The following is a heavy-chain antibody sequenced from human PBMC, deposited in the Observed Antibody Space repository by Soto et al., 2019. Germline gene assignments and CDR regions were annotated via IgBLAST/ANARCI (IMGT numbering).Heavy chain of an antibody. D-gene: IGHD3-10*01. J-gene: IGHJ5*02. CDR2: IYHSVRT. CDR1: GGSISSSNW. Sequence: PSETLSLTCAVSGGSISSSNWWSWVRQPPGKGLEWIGEIYHSVRTNYNPSLKSRVTISVDKSKNQFSLKLSSVTAADTAVYYCARGVRGVNWFDPWGQGTLVTVSS. CDR3: ARGVRGVNWFDP. V-gene: IGHV4-4*02.